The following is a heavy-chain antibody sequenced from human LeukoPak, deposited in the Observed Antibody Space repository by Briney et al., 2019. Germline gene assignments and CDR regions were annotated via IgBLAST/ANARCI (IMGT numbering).Heavy chain of an antibody. D-gene: IGHD2-2*01. V-gene: IGHV1-69*05. CDR2: IIPIFGTA. CDR3: ARDQGIVVVPAARNWFDP. CDR1: GGTFSSYA. J-gene: IGHJ5*02. Sequence: ASVKVSCKASGGTFSSYAISWVRQAPGQGLEWMGGIIPIFGTANYAQKFQGRVTITTDESTSTAYMELSSLRSEDTAVYYCARDQGIVVVPAARNWFDPWGQGTLVTVSS.